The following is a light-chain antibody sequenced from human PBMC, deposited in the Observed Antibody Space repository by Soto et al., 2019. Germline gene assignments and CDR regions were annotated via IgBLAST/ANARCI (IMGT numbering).Light chain of an antibody. CDR2: EGS. CDR3: CSYAGSNTFV. J-gene: IGLJ1*01. Sequence: QSVLTQPACVSGSPGQSITISCTGTSSDVGSYNLVSWYQHHPGKAPKLMIYEGSKRPSGVSNRFSGSKSGNTASLTISGLQAEDEADYFCCSYAGSNTFVFGTGTKVTVL. CDR1: SSDVGSYNL. V-gene: IGLV2-23*01.